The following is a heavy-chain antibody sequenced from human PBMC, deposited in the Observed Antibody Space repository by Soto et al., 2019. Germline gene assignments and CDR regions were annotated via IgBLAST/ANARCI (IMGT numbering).Heavy chain of an antibody. Sequence: EVQLVESGGALVQPGGSLRLSCAASGFTFSDHHMDWVRQAPGKGLEWVGRTRNKGNSYTTEYAASVKGRFTISRDESNISLYLQMNRLNTGDTAVYYCACVGATRADWGQGTLVTVSS. CDR2: TRNKGNSYTT. J-gene: IGHJ4*02. CDR1: GFTFSDHH. V-gene: IGHV3-72*01. CDR3: ACVGATRAD. D-gene: IGHD1-26*01.